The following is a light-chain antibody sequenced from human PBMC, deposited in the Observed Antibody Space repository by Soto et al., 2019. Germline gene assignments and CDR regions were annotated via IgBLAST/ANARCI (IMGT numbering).Light chain of an antibody. CDR3: QQSYSTPRT. CDR1: QSISSY. CDR2: AAS. V-gene: IGKV1-39*01. J-gene: IGKJ1*01. Sequence: DIQMTQSPSSLSASVGDRVTITCRASQSISSYLNWYQQKPGKAPKLLIYAASSLQSGVPSRFSGSGSGTDFTLTISSLQPEDFATYYCQQSYSTPRTLGEETKVEIK.